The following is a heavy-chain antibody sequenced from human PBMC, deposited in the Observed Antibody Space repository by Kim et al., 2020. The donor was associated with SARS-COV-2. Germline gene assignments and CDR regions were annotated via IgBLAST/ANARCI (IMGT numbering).Heavy chain of an antibody. V-gene: IGHV4-39*01. CDR3: ARLETHRYGEYGSGSYRYYYYGMDV. D-gene: IGHD3-10*01. J-gene: IGHJ6*02. Sequence: SETLSLTCTVSGGSISSSSYYWGWIRQPPGKGLEWIGSIYYSGSTYYNPSLKSRVTISVDTSKNQFSLKLSSVTAADTAVYYCARLETHRYGEYGSGSYRYYYYGMDVWGQGTTVTVSS. CDR1: GGSISSSSYY. CDR2: IYYSGST.